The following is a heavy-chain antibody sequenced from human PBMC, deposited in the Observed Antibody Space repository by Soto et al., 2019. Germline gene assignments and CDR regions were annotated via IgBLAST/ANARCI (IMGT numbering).Heavy chain of an antibody. CDR3: ARGVGRTVRGLNLYYYYAMDV. CDR1: GGSFTTYS. CDR2: IIPISGTA. V-gene: IGHV1-69*06. D-gene: IGHD3-10*01. Sequence: GASVKVSCKASGGSFTTYSISWVRQPPGQGLEWMGGIIPISGTAKYAQKFQGRITITGDKNTTTAYMDLSSPRFEDTAVYYCARGVGRTVRGLNLYYYYAMDVWGQGTPVTVSS. J-gene: IGHJ6*02.